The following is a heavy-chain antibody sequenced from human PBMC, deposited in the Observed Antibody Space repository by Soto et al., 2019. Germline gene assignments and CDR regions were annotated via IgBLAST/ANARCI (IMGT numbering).Heavy chain of an antibody. CDR1: GYTFISYS. CDR3: AREGAHSTGGYDDFDQ. D-gene: IGHD6-13*01. CDR2: ISTYNGNT. J-gene: IGHJ4*02. V-gene: IGHV1-18*04. Sequence: QVQLVKSGGEVKKPGASVNISCKATGYTFISYSITWVRQAPGQGLEWMGWISTYNGNTKYAQSLQGRVTLTRYTSTNTAFMEIRGLRSDDTAIYYCAREGAHSTGGYDDFDQWGQGTLVAVSS.